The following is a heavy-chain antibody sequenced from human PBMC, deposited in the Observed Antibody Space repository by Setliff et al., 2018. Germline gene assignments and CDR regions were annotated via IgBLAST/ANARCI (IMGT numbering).Heavy chain of an antibody. J-gene: IGHJ4*02. D-gene: IGHD1-1*01. CDR1: GASLSSGTYY. CDR3: ARTGTYRYFDY. CDR2: IHYSGNT. Sequence: PSETLSLTCTVSGASLSSGTYYWGWIRQPPGKGLEWIGRIHYSGNTYYNASLKSRVIISVDTSKNQVSLNLRSVTAADTAVYYCARTGTYRYFDYWGQGTQVTVSS. V-gene: IGHV4-39*01.